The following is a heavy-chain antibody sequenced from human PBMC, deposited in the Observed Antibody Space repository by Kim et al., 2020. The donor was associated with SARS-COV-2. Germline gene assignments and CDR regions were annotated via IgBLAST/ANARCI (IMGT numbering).Heavy chain of an antibody. CDR2: ISYDGSNK. J-gene: IGHJ4*02. CDR1: GFTFSSYA. CDR3: ARWKSFWSGFDY. V-gene: IGHV3-30-3*01. D-gene: IGHD3-3*01. Sequence: GGSLRLSCAASGFTFSSYAMHWVRQAPGKGLEWVAVISYDGSNKYYADSVKGRFTISRDNSKNTLYLQMNSLRAEDTAVYYCARWKSFWSGFDYWGQGTL.